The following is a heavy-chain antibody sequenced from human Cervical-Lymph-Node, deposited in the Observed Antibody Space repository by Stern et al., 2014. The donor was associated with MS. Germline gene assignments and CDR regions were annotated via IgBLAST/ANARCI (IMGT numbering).Heavy chain of an antibody. D-gene: IGHD1-1*01. Sequence: EVQLVESGGGVIQPGGPLRLSCTASGFTVSRDYMTWVRQAPGTGLEWVSLITNVGSTFYTDSVKGRFTISRDDSKNTVYLHMTSLRAEDTAMYYCARDTSSPERSDWWGQGTLVTVSS. CDR3: ARDTSSPERSDW. J-gene: IGHJ4*02. V-gene: IGHV3-53*01. CDR2: ITNVGST. CDR1: GFTVSRDY.